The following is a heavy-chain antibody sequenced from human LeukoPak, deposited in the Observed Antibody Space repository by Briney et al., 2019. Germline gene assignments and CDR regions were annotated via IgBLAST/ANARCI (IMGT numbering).Heavy chain of an antibody. J-gene: IGHJ4*02. D-gene: IGHD3-10*01. CDR3: ARGYGSERKLNY. Sequence: NPSETLSLTCTVSGGSISSSSYYWGWIRQPPGKGLEWIGSIYYSGSTYYNPSLKSRVVISVDTSKNQFSLTLTSVIAADTGVYYCARGYGSERKLNYWGQGTLVTVSS. CDR2: IYYSGST. CDR1: GGSISSSSYY. V-gene: IGHV4-39*07.